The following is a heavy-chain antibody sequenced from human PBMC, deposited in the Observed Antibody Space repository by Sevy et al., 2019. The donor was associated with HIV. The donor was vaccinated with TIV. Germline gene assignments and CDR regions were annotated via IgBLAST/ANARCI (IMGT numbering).Heavy chain of an antibody. D-gene: IGHD4-4*01. J-gene: IGHJ4*02. V-gene: IGHV4-38-2*01. Sequence: SETLSLTCAVSGYSISSGYYWGWIRQPPGKGLEWIGSIYHSGSTYYNPSLKSRVTISVDTSKNQFSLKLSSVTAADTAVYYCARHILRPGDGYSTFDYWGQGTLVTVSS. CDR2: IYHSGST. CDR1: GYSISSGYY. CDR3: ARHILRPGDGYSTFDY.